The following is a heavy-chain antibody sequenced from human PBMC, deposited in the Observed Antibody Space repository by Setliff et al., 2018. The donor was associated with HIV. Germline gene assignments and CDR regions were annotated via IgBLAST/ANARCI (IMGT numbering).Heavy chain of an antibody. Sequence: SETLSLTCTVSGGSISVSSSYYWGWIRQPPGKGLEWIGNMFYSGGAYYNPSLKSRLTISVDTSKNQLSLKLSSVTAADTAVYYCARLRPSVADRSYFDHWGQGTLVTVSS. J-gene: IGHJ4*02. CDR3: ARLRPSVADRSYFDH. CDR2: MFYSGGA. V-gene: IGHV4-39*01. CDR1: GGSISVSSSYY. D-gene: IGHD6-19*01.